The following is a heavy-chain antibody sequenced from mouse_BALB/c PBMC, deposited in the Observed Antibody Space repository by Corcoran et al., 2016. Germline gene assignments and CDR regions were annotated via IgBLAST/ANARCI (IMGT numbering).Heavy chain of an antibody. Sequence: EVQLQQSGAELVKPGASVKLSCTASGFNIQDTYMHWVKQRPEQGLEWIGRIDPANGNTKYDPKFQGKATITADTSSNTAYLQLSSLTSEDTAVYYCARWVRGFAYWGQGTLVTVSA. D-gene: IGHD2-14*01. J-gene: IGHJ3*01. CDR1: GFNIQDTY. CDR2: IDPANGNT. CDR3: ARWVRGFAY. V-gene: IGHV14-3*02.